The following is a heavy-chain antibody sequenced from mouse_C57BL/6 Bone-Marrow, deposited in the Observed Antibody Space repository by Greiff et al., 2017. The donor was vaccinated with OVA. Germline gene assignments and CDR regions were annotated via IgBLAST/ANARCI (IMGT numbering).Heavy chain of an antibody. CDR3: VWEVVAVDY. CDR1: GYTFTSYG. J-gene: IGHJ2*01. V-gene: IGHV1-81*01. D-gene: IGHD1-1*01. CDR2: INPSSGNT. Sequence: VQLQQSGAELARPGASVKLSCKASGYTFTSYGISWVKQRTGQGLEWIGEINPSSGNTDYNEKFKGKATLTADKSSSTAYMQLRSLTSEDSAVDFCVWEVVAVDYWGQGTTLTVSA.